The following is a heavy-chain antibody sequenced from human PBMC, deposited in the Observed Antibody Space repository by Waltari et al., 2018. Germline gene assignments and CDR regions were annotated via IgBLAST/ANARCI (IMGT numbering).Heavy chain of an antibody. D-gene: IGHD6-6*01. CDR2: ISGSADIT. J-gene: IGHJ4*02. V-gene: IGHV3-23*01. CDR3: AKHKGSSGGFFDY. CDR1: GFTFSSYA. Sequence: EVQLLESGGGLVQPGGSLRLSCAASGFTFSSYAMSWVRQAPGKGLDVVSVISGSADITYYADSVKGRFTISRDNAKNTLYLQMNSLRAEDTAVYYCAKHKGSSGGFFDYWGQGTLVTVSS.